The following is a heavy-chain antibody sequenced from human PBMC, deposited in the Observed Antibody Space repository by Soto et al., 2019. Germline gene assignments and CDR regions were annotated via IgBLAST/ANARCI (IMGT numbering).Heavy chain of an antibody. Sequence: GGSLRLSCAASGFTFSNYAMGWVRQAPGKGLEWVSAISGSGGSTYYADSVKGRFTISRDNSKNTLYLQMNSLRAEDTAVYYCAKDRAITMIPPGAFDIWGQATMVTVSS. CDR2: ISGSGGST. J-gene: IGHJ3*02. CDR1: GFTFSNYA. CDR3: AKDRAITMIPPGAFDI. V-gene: IGHV3-23*01. D-gene: IGHD3-22*01.